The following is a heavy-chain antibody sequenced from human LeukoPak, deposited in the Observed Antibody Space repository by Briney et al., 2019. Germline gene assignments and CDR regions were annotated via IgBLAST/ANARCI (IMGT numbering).Heavy chain of an antibody. Sequence: PGGSLRLSCAISGFTFSSYEMHWVRQAPGKGLEWVSYISSNGGTIYYADSVKGRFTISRDNAKNSLYLQMNSLRAEDTAVYYCARGIYSGSLGRQFDNWGQGTLVTVSS. CDR1: GFTFSSYE. D-gene: IGHD1-26*01. J-gene: IGHJ4*02. V-gene: IGHV3-48*03. CDR3: ARGIYSGSLGRQFDN. CDR2: ISSNGGTI.